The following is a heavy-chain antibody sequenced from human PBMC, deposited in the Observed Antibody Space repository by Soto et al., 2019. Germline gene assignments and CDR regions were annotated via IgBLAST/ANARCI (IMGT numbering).Heavy chain of an antibody. D-gene: IGHD2-15*01. V-gene: IGHV1-3*05. Sequence: QVQLVQSGAEEKKPGASVKDSCKASGYTFTSYAMHWVRQAPGQRLEWMGWINAGNGNTKYSQKFQGRVTITRDTSASTAYMELSRLRSEDTAVDYCARDLGYALPDYWGQGTLVTVSS. CDR3: ARDLGYALPDY. CDR2: INAGNGNT. CDR1: GYTFTSYA. J-gene: IGHJ4*02.